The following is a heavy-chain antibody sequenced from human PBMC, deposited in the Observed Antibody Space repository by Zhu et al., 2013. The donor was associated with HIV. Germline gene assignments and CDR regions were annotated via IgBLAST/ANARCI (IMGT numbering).Heavy chain of an antibody. CDR2: ISSSGSTI. V-gene: IGHV3-48*03. D-gene: IGHD3-22*01. CDR3: ASLAREIITMIV. Sequence: EVQLVESGGGLVQPGGSLRLSCAASGFTFSSYEMNWVRQAPGKGLEWVSYISSSGSTIYYADSVKGRFTISRDNAKNSLYLQMNSLRAEDTAVYYCASLAREIITMIVWGQGTLVTVSS. J-gene: IGHJ4*02. CDR1: GFTFSSYE.